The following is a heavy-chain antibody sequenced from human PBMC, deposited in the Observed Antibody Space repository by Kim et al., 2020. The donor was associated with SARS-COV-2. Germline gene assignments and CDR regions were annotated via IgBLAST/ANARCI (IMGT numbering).Heavy chain of an antibody. J-gene: IGHJ4*02. D-gene: IGHD3-3*01. V-gene: IGHV3-23*01. Sequence: GGSLRLSCGASGFTFSSYDMSWVRQAPGKGLEWVSHITYHGGDTYYADSVKGRFIVYRDNSKNTVYLQMNSLRAEDTAIYYCAKHQIRTYDYWGQGILVTVSP. CDR2: ITYHGGDT. CDR3: AKHQIRTYDY. CDR1: GFTFSSYD.